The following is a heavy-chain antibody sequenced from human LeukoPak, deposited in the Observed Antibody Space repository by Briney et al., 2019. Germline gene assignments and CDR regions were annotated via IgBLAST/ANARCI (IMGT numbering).Heavy chain of an antibody. V-gene: IGHV1-58*02. CDR3: AAEVPFPGGLIYCGGDCVQFDY. J-gene: IGHJ4*02. Sequence: ASVQVSRKASGFTFTSYAMQWVRQARGQRLEWIGWIVVGSGNTNYAQKFRERVTITRDMSTSTAYMELSSLRSEDTAVYYCAAEVPFPGGLIYCGGDCVQFDYWGQGTLDTVSS. CDR2: IVVGSGNT. D-gene: IGHD2-21*02. CDR1: GFTFTSYA.